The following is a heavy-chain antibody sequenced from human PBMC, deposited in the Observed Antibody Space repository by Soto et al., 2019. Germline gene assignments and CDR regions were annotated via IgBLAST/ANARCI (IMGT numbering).Heavy chain of an antibody. CDR1: GYTFTSSN. CDR3: ARAVGIAVTGLDL. CDR2: MNPVSGNA. J-gene: IGHJ5*02. Sequence: QEQLVQSGAEVKRPGASVKVSCRASGYTFTSSNINWVRQAAGQGPEWIGWMNPVSGNAAFAREFQGRVTMARDTSTDTAYMEVGGLSSGDTAIYYCARAVGIAVTGLDLWGPGTLVTVSS. V-gene: IGHV1-8*01. D-gene: IGHD2-21*02.